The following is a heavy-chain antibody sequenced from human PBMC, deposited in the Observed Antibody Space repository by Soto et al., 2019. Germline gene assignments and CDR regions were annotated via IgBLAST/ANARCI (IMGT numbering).Heavy chain of an antibody. D-gene: IGHD1-1*01. CDR1: GYTFTSYG. Sequence: QVHLVQSGAEVKKPGASVKVSCKASGYTFTSYGITWVRQAPGQGLEWMGWISAHNGNTDYAQKLPGRVIVSRDTSTSTAYMELRSLRSDDTAVYYCARGRYGDYWGQRALVTVSS. CDR3: ARGRYGDY. J-gene: IGHJ4*02. CDR2: ISAHNGNT. V-gene: IGHV1-18*01.